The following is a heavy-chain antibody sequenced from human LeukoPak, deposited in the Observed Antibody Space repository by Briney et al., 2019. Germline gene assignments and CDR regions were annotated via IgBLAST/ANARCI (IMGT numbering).Heavy chain of an antibody. J-gene: IGHJ4*02. CDR3: AREDYYDSSGYCY. Sequence: GGSLRLSCAASGFTFDDYAMHWVRQAPGKGLEWVSGISWNSGSIGYADSVKGRFTISRDNAKNSLYLQMNSLRAEDTAVYYCAREDYYDSSGYCYWGQGTLVTVSS. D-gene: IGHD3-22*01. CDR1: GFTFDDYA. CDR2: ISWNSGSI. V-gene: IGHV3-9*01.